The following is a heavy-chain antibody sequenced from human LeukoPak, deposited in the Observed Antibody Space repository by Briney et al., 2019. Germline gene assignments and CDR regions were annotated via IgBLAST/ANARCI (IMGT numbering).Heavy chain of an antibody. CDR3: AKAPGRFLEWFPHDY. J-gene: IGHJ4*02. CDR2: ISYDGSNK. CDR1: GFTFSSHP. D-gene: IGHD3-3*01. V-gene: IGHV3-30-3*01. Sequence: PGRTLRLSCAASGFTFSSHPMHWVRQAPGKGLEWVAVISYDGSNKYYADSVKGRFTISRDNSKNTLYLQMNSLRAEDTAVYCCAKAPGRFLEWFPHDYWGQGTLVTVSS.